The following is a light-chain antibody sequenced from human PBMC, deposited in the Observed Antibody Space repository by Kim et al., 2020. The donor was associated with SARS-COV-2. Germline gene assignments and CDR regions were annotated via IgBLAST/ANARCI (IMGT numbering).Light chain of an antibody. V-gene: IGKV1-5*03. J-gene: IGKJ1*01. CDR2: KTS. CDR1: QNINTW. CDR3: QQYKSYPWT. Sequence: DIQMTQSPSTLSASIGDIVTITCRASQNINTWLAWYQQKPGKAPKLLIYKTSNLESGVPSRFSGSGSGTDFTLALNSLQPDDFATYYCQQYKSYPWTFGQGTKVDIK.